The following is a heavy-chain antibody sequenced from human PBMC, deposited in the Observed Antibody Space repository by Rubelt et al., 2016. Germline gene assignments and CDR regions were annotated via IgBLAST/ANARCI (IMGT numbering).Heavy chain of an antibody. CDR3: AREEDGYNY. V-gene: IGHV3-53*04. CDR2: IYSGGST. Sequence: AASGFTVSSNYMSWVRQAPGKGLEWVSVIYSGGSTYYADSVKGRFTISRHNSKNTLYLQMNSLRAEDTDVYYCAREEDGYNYWGQGTLVTVSS. CDR1: GFTVSSNY. J-gene: IGHJ4*02. D-gene: IGHD5-24*01.